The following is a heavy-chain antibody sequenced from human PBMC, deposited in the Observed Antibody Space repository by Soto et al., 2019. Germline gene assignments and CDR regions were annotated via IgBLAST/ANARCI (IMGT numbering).Heavy chain of an antibody. CDR3: ARDGQIVEIR. J-gene: IGHJ4*02. D-gene: IGHD3-16*02. V-gene: IGHV3-66*01. CDR2: IYGGGGT. CDR1: GFTVSNNY. Sequence: EVQLVESGGGLVQPGGSLRLSCAASGFTVSNNYMSWVRQAPGKGLEWGSVIYGGGGTYYADSVKGRFTISRDNSKNTLYLQMNSLRVEDTAVYYCARDGQIVEIRWGQGTLVTVSS.